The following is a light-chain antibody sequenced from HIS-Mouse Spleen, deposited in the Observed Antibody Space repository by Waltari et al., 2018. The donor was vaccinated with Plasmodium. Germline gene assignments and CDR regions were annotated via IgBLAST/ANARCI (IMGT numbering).Light chain of an antibody. CDR1: QSVSSN. J-gene: IGKJ3*01. Sequence: EIVMTPSPPTLSVSPWERATLSCRASQSVSSNLAWYQQKPGQAPRLLIYGAFTRATGIPARFSGSGSGTEFTLTISSLQSEDFAVYYCQQYNNWSFTFGPGTKVDIK. CDR3: QQYNNWSFT. V-gene: IGKV3-15*01. CDR2: GAF.